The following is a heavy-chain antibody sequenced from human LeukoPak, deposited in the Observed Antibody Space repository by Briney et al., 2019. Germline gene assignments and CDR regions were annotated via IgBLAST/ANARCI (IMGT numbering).Heavy chain of an antibody. CDR2: INHSGST. D-gene: IGHD3-10*01. J-gene: IGHJ6*03. V-gene: IGHV4-34*01. Sequence: PSETLSLTCAVYGGSFSGYYWSWIRQPPGKGLEWIGEINHSGSTNYNLSLKSRVTISVDTSKNQFPLKLSSVTAADTAVYYCARHAGLLWFGESQGRTVMDVWGKGTTVTISS. CDR3: ARHAGLLWFGESQGRTVMDV. CDR1: GGSFSGYY.